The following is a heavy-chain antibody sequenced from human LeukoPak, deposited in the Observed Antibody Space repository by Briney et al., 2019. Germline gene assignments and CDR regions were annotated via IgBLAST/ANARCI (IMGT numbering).Heavy chain of an antibody. CDR1: GGSISSYY. V-gene: IGHV4-59*01. CDR3: ARTPRRGGFDY. Sequence: SETLSLTCTVSGGSISSYYWSWIRQPPGKGLEWIGYIYYSGSTSYNPSLKSRVTISVDTSKNQISLKVRSVTAADTAVYYCARTPRRGGFDYWGQGTLVTVSS. D-gene: IGHD3-10*01. J-gene: IGHJ4*02. CDR2: IYYSGST.